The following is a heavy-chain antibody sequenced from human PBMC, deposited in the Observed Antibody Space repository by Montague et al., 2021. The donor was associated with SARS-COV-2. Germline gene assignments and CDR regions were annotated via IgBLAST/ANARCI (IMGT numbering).Heavy chain of an antibody. CDR2: IYYIGRT. J-gene: IGHJ4*02. D-gene: IGHD6-13*01. V-gene: IGHV4-59*08. CDR3: ASHFVWQQLST. CDR1: GGSISNYF. Sequence: SETLSLTCTVSGGSISNYFWSWIRQPPGKGLEWIGYIYYIGRTNYNPSLKGRVTISVDTSKNQFSLKLTSVTAADTAVYYCASHFVWQQLSTWGQGTLVSVSS.